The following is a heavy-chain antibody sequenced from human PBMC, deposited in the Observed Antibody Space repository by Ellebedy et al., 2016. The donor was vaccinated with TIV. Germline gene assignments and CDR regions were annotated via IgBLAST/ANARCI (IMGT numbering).Heavy chain of an antibody. CDR3: ARASDSSTYRPFDY. CDR2: MSPNNGNT. Sequence: AASVKVSCKASGYTFTTYDINWVRQATGQGLEWMGWMSPNNGNTGYAQKFQGRVTMTRDTSISTAYMELSTLTSEDTAVYYCARASDSSTYRPFDYWGQGILVTVSS. V-gene: IGHV1-8*01. CDR1: GYTFTTYD. D-gene: IGHD6-13*01. J-gene: IGHJ4*02.